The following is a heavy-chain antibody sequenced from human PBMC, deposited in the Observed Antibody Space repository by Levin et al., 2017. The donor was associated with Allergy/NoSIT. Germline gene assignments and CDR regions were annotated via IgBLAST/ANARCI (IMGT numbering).Heavy chain of an antibody. Sequence: GSLRLSCAVYGGSFSGYYWSWIRQPPGKGLEWIGEINHSGSTNYNPSLKSRVTISVDTSKNQFSLKLSSVTAADTAVYYCAVTGYAFDIWGQGTMVTVSS. CDR3: AVTGYAFDI. J-gene: IGHJ3*02. D-gene: IGHD1-14*01. CDR2: INHSGST. CDR1: GGSFSGYY. V-gene: IGHV4-34*01.